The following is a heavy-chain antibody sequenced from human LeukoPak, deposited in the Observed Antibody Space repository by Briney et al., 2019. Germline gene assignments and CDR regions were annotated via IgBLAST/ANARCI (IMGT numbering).Heavy chain of an antibody. CDR3: ARISSSYDYDY. J-gene: IGHJ4*02. V-gene: IGHV3-64*01. Sequence: PGGSLRLSCAASGFTFRSYGMHWVRQAPGKGLEYVAAISSNGGSTDYANSVKGRVTISRDNSKNTLYLQMGSLRAEDMAVYYCARISSSYDYDYRGQGTLVTVSS. D-gene: IGHD6-6*01. CDR2: ISSNGGST. CDR1: GFTFRSYG.